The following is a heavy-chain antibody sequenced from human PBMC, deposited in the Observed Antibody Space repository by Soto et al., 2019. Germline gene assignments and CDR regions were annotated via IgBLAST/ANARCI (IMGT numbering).Heavy chain of an antibody. V-gene: IGHV3-30*18. CDR1: GFTCSNYG. D-gene: IGHD3-3*01. J-gene: IGHJ6*02. CDR2: ISYGGARK. Sequence: GGSLRRSCVASGFTCSNYGLYWVRQAPGKGLEWVAVISYGGARKYYADSVKGRFTISRDNSKNRLYLQMNSLRPEDTAVYYCAKDIPPEIDDFWHGMDVWGQGTTVTVSS. CDR3: AKDIPPEIDDFWHGMDV.